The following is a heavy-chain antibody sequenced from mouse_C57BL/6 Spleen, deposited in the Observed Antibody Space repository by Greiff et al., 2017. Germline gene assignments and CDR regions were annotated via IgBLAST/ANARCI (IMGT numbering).Heavy chain of an antibody. CDR3: AKNLYYSNYDWYFDV. CDR2: IWRGGST. D-gene: IGHD2-5*01. CDR1: GFSFTSYG. J-gene: IGHJ1*03. Sequence: VQLQQSGPGLVQPSQRLSITCTVSGFSFTSYGVHWVRQSPGKGLEWLGVIWRGGSTDYNAAFMSRLSITKDNSKSQVFFKMNSLQADDTAIYYCAKNLYYSNYDWYFDVWGTGTTVTVSS. V-gene: IGHV2-5*01.